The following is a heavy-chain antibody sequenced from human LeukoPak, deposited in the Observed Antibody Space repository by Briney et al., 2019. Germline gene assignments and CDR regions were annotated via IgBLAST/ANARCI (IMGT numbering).Heavy chain of an antibody. V-gene: IGHV3-48*03. D-gene: IGHD6-19*01. Sequence: PGGSLRLSCAASGFTFSSYEMNWVRQAPGKGLEWVSYISSSGSTIYYADSVKGRFTISRDNAKSSLYLQMNSLRAEDTAVHYCARSGWYSAFDIWGQGTMVTVSS. CDR3: ARSGWYSAFDI. CDR2: ISSSGSTI. J-gene: IGHJ3*02. CDR1: GFTFSSYE.